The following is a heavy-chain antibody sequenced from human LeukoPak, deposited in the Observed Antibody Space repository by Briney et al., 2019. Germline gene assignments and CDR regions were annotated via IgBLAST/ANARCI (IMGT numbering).Heavy chain of an antibody. CDR1: RFTFSSYA. J-gene: IGHJ4*02. CDR3: AKGLSSASASGGGFDY. CDR2: ISGNGGST. V-gene: IGHV3-23*01. D-gene: IGHD2-2*01. Sequence: GGSLRLSCAAPRFTFSSYAMSWVRQAPGKGLEWVSAISGNGGSTYYADSVKGRFSISRDNSKNTLYLQMNSLRAEDTAVYYCAKGLSSASASGGGFDYWGQGTLVTVSS.